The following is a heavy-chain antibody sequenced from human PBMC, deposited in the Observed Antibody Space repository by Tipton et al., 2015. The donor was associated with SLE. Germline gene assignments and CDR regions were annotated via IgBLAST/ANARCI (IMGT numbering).Heavy chain of an antibody. V-gene: IGHV4-39*01. J-gene: IGHJ6*03. CDR1: GGSISSSYY. CDR2: IYYSGST. CDR3: ARHPSSFDYYYYYYMDV. Sequence: TLSLTCTVSGGSISSSYYWGWFRQSPGKGPEWFGGIYYSGSTYYNPSLKSRVTISVDTSKNQFSLKLSSVTAADTAVYYCARHPSSFDYYYYYYMDVWGKGTTVTVSS.